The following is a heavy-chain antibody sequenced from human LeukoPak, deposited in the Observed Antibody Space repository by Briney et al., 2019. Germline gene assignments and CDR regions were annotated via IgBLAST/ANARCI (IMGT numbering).Heavy chain of an antibody. J-gene: IGHJ4*02. V-gene: IGHV3-74*01. D-gene: IGHD3-10*01. CDR3: ARDRGPRTGFMVREAYDY. Sequence: GGSLRLSCAASGFTFSDYWIHWVRQAPGKGLVWVPRINTDGSITNYADSVKGRFSISRDNAKNTLYLQMSSLRAEDTAVYYCARDRGPRTGFMVREAYDYWGQGTLVTVSS. CDR1: GFTFSDYW. CDR2: INTDGSIT.